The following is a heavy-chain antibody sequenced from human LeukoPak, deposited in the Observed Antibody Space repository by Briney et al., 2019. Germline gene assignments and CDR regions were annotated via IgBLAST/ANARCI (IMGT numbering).Heavy chain of an antibody. CDR3: ARAPLSPYHYDPQRPKGYFDY. Sequence: GGSLRLSCAASGFTFSSYGMHWVRQAPGKGLEWVAFIRYDGSNKYYADSVKGRFTISRDSSKNTVYLQMNSLRAEDTAVYYCARAPLSPYHYDPQRPKGYFDYWGQGTLVTVSS. CDR2: IRYDGSNK. D-gene: IGHD3-22*01. V-gene: IGHV3-30*02. CDR1: GFTFSSYG. J-gene: IGHJ4*02.